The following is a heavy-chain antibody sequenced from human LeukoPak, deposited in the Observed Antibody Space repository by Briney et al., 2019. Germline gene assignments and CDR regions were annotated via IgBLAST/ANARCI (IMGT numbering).Heavy chain of an antibody. CDR3: ARLFGLGHYWFDP. D-gene: IGHD3-10*01. J-gene: IGHJ5*02. CDR2: IYYSGST. CDR1: GGSISSSSYY. Sequence: PSETLSLTCTVSGGSISSSSYYWGWIRQPPGKGREWIVSIYYSGSTYYNPSLKSRVTISVGTSKNQFSLKLSSVTAADTAVYYCARLFGLGHYWFDPWGQGTLVTVSS. V-gene: IGHV4-39*01.